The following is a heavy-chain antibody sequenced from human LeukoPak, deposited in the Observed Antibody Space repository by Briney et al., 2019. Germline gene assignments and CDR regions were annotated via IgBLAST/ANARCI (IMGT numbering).Heavy chain of an antibody. D-gene: IGHD2-8*01. CDR2: ISYDGSNK. V-gene: IGHV3-30*01. CDR3: ARDGGFCTNGACPFDY. Sequence: GGSLRLSCAASGFTFCSYAIHWVRQAPGKGLEWVALISYDGSNKYYVDSVKGRFTVSRDNSNNTLHLQMNSLTAEDTAVYYCARDGGFCTNGACPFDYWGQGTLVTVSS. J-gene: IGHJ4*02. CDR1: GFTFCSYA.